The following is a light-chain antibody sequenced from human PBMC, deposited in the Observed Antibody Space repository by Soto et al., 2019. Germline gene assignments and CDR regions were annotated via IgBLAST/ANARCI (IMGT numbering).Light chain of an antibody. CDR3: QQYNSYFLYT. V-gene: IGKV1-5*03. CDR2: KAS. Sequence: IQRTQTPSTLSSSVGARATITCRASQSISVCLAWYQKKAGKAPNLLLYKASRLESGVPSRFSGSGSETGFTLTISGLQTGDFATYYCQQYNSYFLYTFGQGTRLEIK. J-gene: IGKJ5*01. CDR1: QSISVC.